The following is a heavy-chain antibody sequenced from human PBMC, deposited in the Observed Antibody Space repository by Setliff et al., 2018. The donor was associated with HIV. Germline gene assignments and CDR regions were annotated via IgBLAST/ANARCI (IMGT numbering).Heavy chain of an antibody. Sequence: PSETLSLTCAVSGYSISSGYYWGWIRQPPGKGLEWIGSIYHGGTTYYNPSLRSRVTISEETSKNQFSLTLTSVTAADTAVYYCVRDPPLITYGSDHPFDIWGQGTMVTVSS. J-gene: IGHJ3*02. CDR2: IYHGGTT. CDR1: GYSISSGYY. V-gene: IGHV4-38-2*02. D-gene: IGHD3-10*01. CDR3: VRDPPLITYGSDHPFDI.